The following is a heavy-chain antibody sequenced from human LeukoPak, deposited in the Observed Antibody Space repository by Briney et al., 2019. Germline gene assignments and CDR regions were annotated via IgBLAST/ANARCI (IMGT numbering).Heavy chain of an antibody. CDR3: AKETYCSSTSCYSDNWFDP. CDR1: GFTFSSYA. J-gene: IGHJ5*02. CDR2: VSGSGGST. V-gene: IGHV3-23*01. D-gene: IGHD2-2*01. Sequence: GGSLRLSCAASGFTFSSYAMSWVRQAPGKGLEWVSAVSGSGGSTYCADSVKGRFTVSRDNSKNTLYLQMNSLRAEDAAVYYCAKETYCSSTSCYSDNWFDPWGQGTLVTVSS.